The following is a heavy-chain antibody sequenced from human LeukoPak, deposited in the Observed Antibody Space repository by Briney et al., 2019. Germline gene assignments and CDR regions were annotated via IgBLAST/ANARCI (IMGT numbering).Heavy chain of an antibody. V-gene: IGHV3-23*01. Sequence: GGSLRLSCAASDFTLSTYAMSWVRQTPGKGLEWVAATSSSDAGTYHADSVRGRFTISRDNSKDTLYLQMNSLTAEDTAVYYCARDGGGSSGYYWGLGYWGQGTLVTVSS. CDR1: DFTLSTYA. CDR2: TSSSDAGT. D-gene: IGHD3-22*01. CDR3: ARDGGGSSGYYWGLGY. J-gene: IGHJ4*02.